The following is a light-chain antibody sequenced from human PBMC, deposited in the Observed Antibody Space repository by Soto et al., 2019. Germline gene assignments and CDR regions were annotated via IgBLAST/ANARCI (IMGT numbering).Light chain of an antibody. J-gene: IGLJ1*01. CDR1: TGAVTNGHY. Sequence: QAVVTQEPSLTVSPGGTGTLTCGSSTGAVTNGHYPYWFQQKPGQAPRTLIYDTTNRHSWTPARFSGSLLGGKAALTLSGAQPEDEAEYYCLLSYNGPDVFGTGPKVTVL. CDR3: LLSYNGPDV. CDR2: DTT. V-gene: IGLV7-46*01.